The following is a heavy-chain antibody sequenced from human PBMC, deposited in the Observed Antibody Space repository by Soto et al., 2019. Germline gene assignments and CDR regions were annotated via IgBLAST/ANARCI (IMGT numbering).Heavy chain of an antibody. V-gene: IGHV4-34*01. D-gene: IGHD6-13*01. CDR1: GGSFSGYY. J-gene: IGHJ5*02. CDR3: ATDRSSWYAH. Sequence: QVQLQQWGAGLLKPSETLSLTCAVYGGSFSGYYWSWIRQPPGKGLEWIGEINHSGSTNYNPSLTXXVXVXXDTSKNQFSLKLSSVTAADTAVYCCATDRSSWYAHWGQGTLVTVSS. CDR2: INHSGST.